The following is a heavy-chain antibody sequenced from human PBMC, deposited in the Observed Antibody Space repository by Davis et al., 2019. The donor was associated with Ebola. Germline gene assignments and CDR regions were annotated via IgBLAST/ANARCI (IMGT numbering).Heavy chain of an antibody. V-gene: IGHV4-39*07. CDR3: AREFVEW. CDR1: GGSISSGGYY. D-gene: IGHD3-10*01. J-gene: IGHJ4*02. Sequence: SETLSLTCTVSGGSISSGGYYWGWIRQPPGKGLEWIGSNYHSGSTYYNPSLKSRVTISVDTSKNQFSLKLSSVTAADTAVYYCAREFVEWGGQGTLVTVSS. CDR2: NYHSGST.